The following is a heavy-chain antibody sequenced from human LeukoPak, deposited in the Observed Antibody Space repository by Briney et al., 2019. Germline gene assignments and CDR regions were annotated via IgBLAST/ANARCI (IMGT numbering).Heavy chain of an antibody. J-gene: IGHJ4*02. Sequence: ASVKVSCKASGYTFTGYYMHWVRQAPGQGLEWMGWTNPNSGGTNYAQKFQGRVTMTRDTSISTAYMELSRLRSDDTAVYYCARETTGELSSAGLYWGQGTLVTVSS. CDR3: ARETTGELSSAGLY. V-gene: IGHV1-2*02. CDR1: GYTFTGYY. D-gene: IGHD3-16*01. CDR2: TNPNSGGT.